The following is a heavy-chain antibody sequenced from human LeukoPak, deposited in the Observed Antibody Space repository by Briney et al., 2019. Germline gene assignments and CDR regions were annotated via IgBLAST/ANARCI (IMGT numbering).Heavy chain of an antibody. CDR2: IYYSGST. CDR3: ARPSIVAVAGFDY. CDR1: GGSISSSSYY. J-gene: IGHJ4*02. D-gene: IGHD6-19*01. V-gene: IGHV4-39*01. Sequence: SETLSLTCTVSGGSISSSSYYWGWIRQPPGKGLEWIGSIYYSGSTYYNPSLKSRVTISVDTSKNQFSLKLSSVTAADTAVYYCARPSIVAVAGFDYWGQGTLVTVSS.